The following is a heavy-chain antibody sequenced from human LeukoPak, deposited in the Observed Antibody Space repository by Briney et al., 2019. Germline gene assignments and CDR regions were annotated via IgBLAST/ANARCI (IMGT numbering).Heavy chain of an antibody. CDR2: IYSGGST. CDR1: GFTVSSNY. Sequence: PGGSLRLSCAASGFTVSSNYMSWVRQAPGKGLEWVSVIYSGGSTYYADSVKGRFTISRDNSKNTLYLQMNTLRTDDTAVYYCARGRSGSYIDYWGQGTLVTVSS. D-gene: IGHD1-26*01. CDR3: ARGRSGSYIDY. V-gene: IGHV3-66*01. J-gene: IGHJ4*02.